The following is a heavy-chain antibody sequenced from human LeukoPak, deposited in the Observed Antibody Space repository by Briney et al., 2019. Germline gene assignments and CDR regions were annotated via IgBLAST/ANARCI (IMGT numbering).Heavy chain of an antibody. CDR1: GFTFSSYS. D-gene: IGHD5-18*01. CDR2: ISSSSSTI. Sequence: GGSLRLSCAASGFTFSSYSMNWVRQAPGKGLEWVSYISSSSSTIYYADSVKGRFTISRDNAKNSLYLQMNSLRAEDTAVYYCATEGSGYSYGYHYWGQGTPVTVSS. J-gene: IGHJ4*02. CDR3: ATEGSGYSYGYHY. V-gene: IGHV3-48*04.